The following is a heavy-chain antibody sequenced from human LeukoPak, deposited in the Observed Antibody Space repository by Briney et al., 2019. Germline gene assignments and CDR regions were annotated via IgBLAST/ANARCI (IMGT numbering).Heavy chain of an antibody. Sequence: GESLKISCKGSGYSFTSYWIGWVRQMPGKGLEWMGIIYPGDSDTRYSPSFQGQVTISADKSISTAYLQWSSLKASDTAMYYCARQASYYYDSSGYSPNWFDPWGQGTLVTVSS. D-gene: IGHD3-22*01. CDR2: IYPGDSDT. CDR3: ARQASYYYDSSGYSPNWFDP. V-gene: IGHV5-51*01. CDR1: GYSFTSYW. J-gene: IGHJ5*02.